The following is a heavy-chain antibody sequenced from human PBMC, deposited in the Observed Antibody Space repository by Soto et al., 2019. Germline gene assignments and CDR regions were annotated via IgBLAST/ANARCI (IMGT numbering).Heavy chain of an antibody. Sequence: GASVKVSCKASGNTVPNYAIHWVRQAPGQRLERMGWINGGNGNTYYSEHFQGRVTMTRDTSTSTVYMELSSLRSEDTAVYYCASKPILLWFGGGLDPWGQGTLVTVSS. J-gene: IGHJ5*02. CDR3: ASKPILLWFGGGLDP. V-gene: IGHV1-3*01. D-gene: IGHD3-10*01. CDR2: INGGNGNT. CDR1: GNTVPNYA.